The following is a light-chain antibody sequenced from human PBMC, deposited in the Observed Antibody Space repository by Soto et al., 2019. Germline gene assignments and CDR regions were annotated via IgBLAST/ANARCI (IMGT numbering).Light chain of an antibody. J-gene: IGKJ5*01. V-gene: IGKV1-5*03. Sequence: DIKMTQSPSTLPASVGDRVTITCRASQSISSGLAWYQHQPGRAPRLLISRASTLESGVPPRFSGSGFGTEFTLTIDSLQPDDFGTYYCQQYNAYALTFGQGTRLEI. CDR1: QSISSG. CDR2: RAS. CDR3: QQYNAYALT.